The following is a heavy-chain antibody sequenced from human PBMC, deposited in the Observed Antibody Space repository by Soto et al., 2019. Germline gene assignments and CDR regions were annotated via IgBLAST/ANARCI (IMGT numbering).Heavy chain of an antibody. CDR1: GFTSSSYA. CDR2: TSGDGGTT. D-gene: IGHD2-21*01. J-gene: IGHJ5*02. Sequence: GGSLRLSCAASGFTSSSYAMSWVRQVPGKGLEWVSATSGDGGTTYYADSVKGRFTISRDNSKNTLSVQMNSLRVEDTAVYYCAKDPKFFLWSPRSQFLFYSWGQGTLVTVSS. V-gene: IGHV3-23*01. CDR3: AKDPKFFLWSPRSQFLFYS.